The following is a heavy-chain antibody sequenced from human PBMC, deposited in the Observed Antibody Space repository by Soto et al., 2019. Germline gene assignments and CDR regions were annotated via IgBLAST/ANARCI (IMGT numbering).Heavy chain of an antibody. CDR3: ARVPWIDTAMVHFDY. J-gene: IGHJ4*02. Sequence: AASVKVSCKASGYTFTGYYMHWVRQAPGQGLEWMGWTNPNSGGTNYAQKFQGRVTMTRDTSISTAYMELSRLRSDDTAVYYCARVPWIDTAMVHFDYWGQGTLVTVSS. V-gene: IGHV1-2*02. CDR2: TNPNSGGT. D-gene: IGHD5-18*01. CDR1: GYTFTGYY.